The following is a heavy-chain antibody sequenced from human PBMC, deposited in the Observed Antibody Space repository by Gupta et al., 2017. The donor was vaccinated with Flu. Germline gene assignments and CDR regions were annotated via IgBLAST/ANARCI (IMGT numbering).Heavy chain of an antibody. D-gene: IGHD6-13*01. CDR3: ARDLRGAEQQLGNRPQNSDY. Sequence: VRQAPGKGLEWVAVISYDGSNKYYADSVKGRFTISRDNSKNTLYLQMNSLRAEDTAVYYCARDLRGAEQQLGNRPQNSDYWGQGTLVTVSS. V-gene: IGHV3-30-3*01. CDR2: ISYDGSNK. J-gene: IGHJ4*02.